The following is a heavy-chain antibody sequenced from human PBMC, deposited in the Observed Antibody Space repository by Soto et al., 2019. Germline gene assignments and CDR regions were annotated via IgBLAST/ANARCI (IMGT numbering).Heavy chain of an antibody. CDR1: GFSLTTSGVG. Sequence: QITLKESGPTRVKPTQTLALTCTFSGFSLTTSGVGGGWIRKTPGKALEWLAVIYWDDDKRYNPSLKNRLTITKDTSKNQVVLIMADMDPVDTGTYFCAHRGYMYGNWDHGYFDYWGQGTLVTVSS. V-gene: IGHV2-5*02. CDR3: AHRGYMYGNWDHGYFDY. CDR2: IYWDDDK. D-gene: IGHD7-27*01. J-gene: IGHJ4*02.